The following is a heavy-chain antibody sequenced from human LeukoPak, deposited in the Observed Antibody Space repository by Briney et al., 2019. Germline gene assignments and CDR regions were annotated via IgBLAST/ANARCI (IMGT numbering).Heavy chain of an antibody. J-gene: IGHJ4*02. D-gene: IGHD4-17*01. CDR2: INHSGST. V-gene: IGHV4-34*01. CDR1: GGSFSGYY. CDR3: SRDYGDYYFDY. Sequence: SETLSLTCAVYGGSFSGYYWSWIRQPPGKGLEWIGEINHSGSTNYNPSLKSRVTISVDTSKNQFSLKLSSVTAADTAVYYCSRDYGDYYFDYWGQGTLVTVSS.